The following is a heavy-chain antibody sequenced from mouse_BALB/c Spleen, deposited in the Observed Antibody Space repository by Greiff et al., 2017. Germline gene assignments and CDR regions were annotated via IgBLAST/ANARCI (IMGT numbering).Heavy chain of an antibody. CDR1: GFAFSSYD. CDR3: ARQVLRGFAY. J-gene: IGHJ3*01. V-gene: IGHV5-12-1*01. D-gene: IGHD2-4*01. CDR2: ISSGGGST. Sequence: EVKLQESGGGLVKPGGSLKLSCAASGFAFSSYDMSWVRQTPEKRLEWVAYISSGGGSTYYPDTVKGRFTISRDNAKNTLYLQMSSLKSEDTAMYYCARQVLRGFAYWGQGTLVTVSA.